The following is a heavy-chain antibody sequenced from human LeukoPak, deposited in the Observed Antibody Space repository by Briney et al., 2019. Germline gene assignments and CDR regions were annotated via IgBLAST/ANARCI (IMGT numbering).Heavy chain of an antibody. V-gene: IGHV3-74*01. Sequence: GGSLRLSCATSGFTFSSYWMHWVRQAPGKGLVWVSRIKSDGSTNYAGSVKGRSTISRDNSKNVVYFEMHSLRGEDTAVYFCARGGQNFDFWRFDYWGQGTLVVVSS. D-gene: IGHD3-3*01. CDR1: GFTFSSYW. CDR3: ARGGQNFDFWRFDY. J-gene: IGHJ4*02. CDR2: IKSDGST.